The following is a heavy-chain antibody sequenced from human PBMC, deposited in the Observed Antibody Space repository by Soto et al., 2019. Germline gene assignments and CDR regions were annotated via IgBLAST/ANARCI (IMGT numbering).Heavy chain of an antibody. CDR3: AKDIMVRGVINVY. CDR2: ISWNSGSI. J-gene: IGHJ4*02. CDR1: GFTFDDYA. V-gene: IGHV3-9*01. Sequence: SGGSLRLSCAASGFTFDDYAMHWVRQAPGKGLEWVSGISWNSGSIGYADSVKGRFTISRDNAKNSLYLQMNSLRAEDTALYYCAKDIMVRGVINVYWGQGT. D-gene: IGHD3-10*01.